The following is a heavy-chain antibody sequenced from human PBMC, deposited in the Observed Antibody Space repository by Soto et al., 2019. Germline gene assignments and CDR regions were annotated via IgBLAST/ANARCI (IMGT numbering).Heavy chain of an antibody. V-gene: IGHV4-34*01. Sequence: SETLSLTCAVYGGSFSGYYWSWIRQPPGKGLEWIGEINHSGSTNYNPSLKSRVTISVDTSKNQFSLKLSSVTAADTAVYYCARGFRYSSSLYRPDYYYGMDVWGQGTTVTVSS. CDR3: ARGFRYSSSLYRPDYYYGMDV. CDR2: INHSGST. D-gene: IGHD6-6*01. J-gene: IGHJ6*02. CDR1: GGSFSGYY.